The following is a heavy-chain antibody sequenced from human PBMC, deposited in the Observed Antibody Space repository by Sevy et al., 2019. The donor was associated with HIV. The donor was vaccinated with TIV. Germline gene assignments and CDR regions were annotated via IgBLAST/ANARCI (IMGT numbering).Heavy chain of an antibody. D-gene: IGHD3-10*01. Sequence: GGSLRLSCAASGFTFRTYSMNWVRQAPGKGLEWISYISSVSTTIYYADSVKGRFTISRDNSKNTLYLQMDSLRPDDTALYYCAKEGMPSGPRLLWFAELLYQFDFWGQGTLVTVSS. J-gene: IGHJ4*02. CDR3: AKEGMPSGPRLLWFAELLYQFDF. V-gene: IGHV3-48*01. CDR2: ISSVSTTI. CDR1: GFTFRTYS.